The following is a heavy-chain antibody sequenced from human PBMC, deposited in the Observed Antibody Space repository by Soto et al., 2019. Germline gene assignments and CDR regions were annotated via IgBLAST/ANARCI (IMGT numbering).Heavy chain of an antibody. Sequence: GGSLRLSCAASKFSFSSYWMHWVRQVPGKGPAWVSRINHDGSKTEYADSVKGRFTISRDNTKNTLYLQMNSLRVEDTAMYYCVREPWGFSGTWYDYWGQGTLVTVS. D-gene: IGHD6-13*01. CDR3: VREPWGFSGTWYDY. CDR1: KFSFSSYW. V-gene: IGHV3-74*01. J-gene: IGHJ4*02. CDR2: INHDGSKT.